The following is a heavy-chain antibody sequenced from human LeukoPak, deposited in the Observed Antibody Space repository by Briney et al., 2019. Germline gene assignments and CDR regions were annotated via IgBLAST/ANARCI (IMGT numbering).Heavy chain of an antibody. J-gene: IGHJ3*01. D-gene: IGHD1-14*01. Sequence: SETLSLTCTVSGGSISTYYWSRIRQPPGKGLEWIGYIYYSGSTNYNPSLKNRVTISLDTSKNRFSLKLNSVTAADTAVYYCSRGPWSTGDAFGVWGQGTMVSVSS. V-gene: IGHV4-59*01. CDR3: SRGPWSTGDAFGV. CDR2: IYYSGST. CDR1: GGSISTYY.